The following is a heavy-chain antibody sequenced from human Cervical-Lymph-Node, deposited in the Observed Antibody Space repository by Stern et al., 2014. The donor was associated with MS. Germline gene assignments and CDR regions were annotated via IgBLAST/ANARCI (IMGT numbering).Heavy chain of an antibody. Sequence: EVQLVESGGGLVKPGGSLRLSCAASGFTFSSYSMNWVRQAPGKGLEWVSSISSSSSYIYYADSVKGRFTISIDNAKNSLYLQMNSLRAEDTAVYYCARDSSSWYAIDYWGQGTLVTVSS. V-gene: IGHV3-21*01. CDR2: ISSSSSYI. J-gene: IGHJ4*02. D-gene: IGHD6-13*01. CDR3: ARDSSSWYAIDY. CDR1: GFTFSSYS.